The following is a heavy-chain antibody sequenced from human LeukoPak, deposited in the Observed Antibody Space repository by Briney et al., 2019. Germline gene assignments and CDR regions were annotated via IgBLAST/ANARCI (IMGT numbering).Heavy chain of an antibody. Sequence: GGSLRLSCVASGFTLTSYWMHGVRQAPGKGRVWVSRISADGSSPSYADAVKGRFTISRDNAKNTLFLQMNSLRAEDTAVYYCARSRAPGRDGDYWGQGTLVTVSS. CDR2: ISADGSSP. CDR3: ARSRAPGRDGDY. D-gene: IGHD5-24*01. CDR1: GFTLTSYW. J-gene: IGHJ4*02. V-gene: IGHV3-74*01.